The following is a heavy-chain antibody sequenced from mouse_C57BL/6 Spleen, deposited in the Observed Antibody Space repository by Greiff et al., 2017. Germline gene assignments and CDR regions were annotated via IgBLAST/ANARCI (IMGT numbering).Heavy chain of an antibody. Sequence: VQLQQSGAELARPGASVKMSCKASGYTFTSYTMHWVKQRPGQGLEWIGYINPGGGYTKYNPKFKDKATLTADTSSSTAYMQRSSLTSEDSAVYYCARGDYSNPYAMDYWGQGTSVTVSS. CDR3: ARGDYSNPYAMDY. J-gene: IGHJ4*01. CDR2: INPGGGYT. D-gene: IGHD2-5*01. V-gene: IGHV1-4*01. CDR1: GYTFTSYT.